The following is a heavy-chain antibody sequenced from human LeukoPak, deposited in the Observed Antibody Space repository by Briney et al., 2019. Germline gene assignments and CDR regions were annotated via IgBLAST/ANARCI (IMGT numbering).Heavy chain of an antibody. Sequence: GGSLRLSCAASGFTFSSYEMNWVRQAPGKGLEWVSYISSSGSTIYYADSVKGRFTISRDNAKNSLYLQMNSLRAEDTAVYYCAKDTRGSGSYYRGFDCWGQGTLVTVSS. CDR1: GFTFSSYE. V-gene: IGHV3-48*03. J-gene: IGHJ4*02. CDR2: ISSSGSTI. CDR3: AKDTRGSGSYYRGFDC. D-gene: IGHD3-10*01.